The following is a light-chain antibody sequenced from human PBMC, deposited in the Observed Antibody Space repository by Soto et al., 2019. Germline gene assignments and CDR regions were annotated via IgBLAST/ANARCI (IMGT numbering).Light chain of an antibody. J-gene: IGLJ3*02. CDR2: DVS. V-gene: IGLV2-14*03. Sequence: QSALTQPASVSGSPGQSITIPCTGSSSDIGNYNYVSWYQQQHPGKASKLMIYDVSTRPSGVSIRFSGSKSGNTASLTISGLQAEDEAFYYCTSYTIATTWVFGGGTKVTVL. CDR1: SSDIGNYNY. CDR3: TSYTIATTWV.